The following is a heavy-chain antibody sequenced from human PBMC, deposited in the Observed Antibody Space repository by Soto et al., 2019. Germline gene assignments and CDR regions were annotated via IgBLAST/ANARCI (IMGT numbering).Heavy chain of an antibody. V-gene: IGHV4-59*01. Sequence: QVQLQESGPGLVKPSETLSLTCTVSGGSISSYYWSWIRQPPGKGLEWIGYIYYSGSTNYNPSLKSRVTISVDPSKNQFSLKLSSVTAADTAVYYCARGALRGYSYGYFDYWGQGTLVTVSS. CDR2: IYYSGST. D-gene: IGHD5-18*01. CDR1: GGSISSYY. CDR3: ARGALRGYSYGYFDY. J-gene: IGHJ4*02.